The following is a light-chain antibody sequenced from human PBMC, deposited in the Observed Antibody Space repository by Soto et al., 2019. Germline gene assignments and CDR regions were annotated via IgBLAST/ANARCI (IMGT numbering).Light chain of an antibody. Sequence: QSVLTQPPSVSGAPGQRGTISCTGTSSNIGAGYDVHWYQQLPGTAPKLLVYTNSNRPSGVPDRFSGSKSGTSASLAITGLQAEDEADYYCQSYDSSLSGLVFGTGTKVTVL. CDR2: TNS. CDR1: SSNIGAGYD. V-gene: IGLV1-40*01. CDR3: QSYDSSLSGLV. J-gene: IGLJ1*01.